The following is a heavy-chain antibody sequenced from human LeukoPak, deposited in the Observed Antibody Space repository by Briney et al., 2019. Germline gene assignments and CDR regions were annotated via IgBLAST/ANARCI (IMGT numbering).Heavy chain of an antibody. V-gene: IGHV4-59*12. CDR1: GGSISSYY. CDR2: IYYSGST. D-gene: IGHD6-13*01. J-gene: IGHJ2*01. CDR3: ARRNIAAAGTTYWYFDL. Sequence: SETLSLTCTVSGGSISSYYWSWIRQPPGKGLEWIGYIYYSGSTSYNPSLKSRVTISVDTSKNQFSLKLSSVTAADTAVYYCARRNIAAAGTTYWYFDLWGRGTLVTVSS.